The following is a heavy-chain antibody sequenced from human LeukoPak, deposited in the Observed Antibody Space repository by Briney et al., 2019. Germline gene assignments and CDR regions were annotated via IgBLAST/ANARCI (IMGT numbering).Heavy chain of an antibody. J-gene: IGHJ4*02. CDR2: ISSSSYI. Sequence: GGSLRLSCAASGFTFSSYSMNWVRQAPGKGLEWVSSISSSSYIYYADSVKGRFTISRDNAKNSLHLQMNSLRAEDTAVYYCARDRLPFYDSSSNHRAIDYWGQGTLVTVSS. CDR1: GFTFSSYS. CDR3: ARDRLPFYDSSSNHRAIDY. D-gene: IGHD3-22*01. V-gene: IGHV3-21*01.